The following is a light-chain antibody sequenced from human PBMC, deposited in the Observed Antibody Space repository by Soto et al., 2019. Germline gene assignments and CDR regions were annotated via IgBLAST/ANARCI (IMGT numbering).Light chain of an antibody. J-gene: IGLJ1*01. Sequence: QSVLTQPPSASGSPRQSVTISCTGTSSDVGRYNYVSWYQHHPGKGPKLIIYEVSNRPSGVSDRFSGSKSGNKASLIISNLEAEDESDYYCGSYTSTDTPFVFGTGTKVTVL. CDR3: GSYTSTDTPFV. CDR1: SSDVGRYNY. CDR2: EVS. V-gene: IGLV2-8*01.